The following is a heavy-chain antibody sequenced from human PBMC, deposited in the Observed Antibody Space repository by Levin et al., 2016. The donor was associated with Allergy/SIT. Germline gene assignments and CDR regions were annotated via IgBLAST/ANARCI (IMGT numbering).Heavy chain of an antibody. Sequence: WVRQAPGQGLEWMGIINPSGGSTSYAQKFQGRVTMTRDTSTSTVYMELSSLRSEDTAVYYCARVPDIVGDEGDAFDIWGQGTMVTVSS. CDR3: ARVPDIVGDEGDAFDI. D-gene: IGHD1-26*01. CDR2: INPSGGST. V-gene: IGHV1-46*03. J-gene: IGHJ3*02.